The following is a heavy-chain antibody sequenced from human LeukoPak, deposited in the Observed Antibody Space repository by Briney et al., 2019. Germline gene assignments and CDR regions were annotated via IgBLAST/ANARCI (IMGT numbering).Heavy chain of an antibody. Sequence: WASVKVSCKASGDTFTSYYMHWVRQAPGQGLEWMGIINPSGGSTSYAQKFQGRVTMTRDMSTSTVYMELSSLRSEDTAVYYCANRGSKWDGSFDYWGQGTLVTVSS. D-gene: IGHD1-26*01. CDR3: ANRGSKWDGSFDY. CDR1: GDTFTSYY. V-gene: IGHV1-46*01. J-gene: IGHJ4*02. CDR2: INPSGGST.